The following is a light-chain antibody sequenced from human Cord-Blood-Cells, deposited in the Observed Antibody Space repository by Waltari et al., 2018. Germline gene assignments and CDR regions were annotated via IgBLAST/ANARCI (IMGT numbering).Light chain of an antibody. CDR1: QSVRSSY. CDR3: QQYGSSQYT. J-gene: IGKJ2*01. Sequence: IGLTQSPGTLSLSERERATVACRASQSVRSSYLAWYQQKPGQAPRLLIYGASSRATGIPDRFSGSGSGTDFTLTISRLEPEDFSVYYCQQYGSSQYTFGQRTKLEIK. CDR2: GAS. V-gene: IGKV3-20*01.